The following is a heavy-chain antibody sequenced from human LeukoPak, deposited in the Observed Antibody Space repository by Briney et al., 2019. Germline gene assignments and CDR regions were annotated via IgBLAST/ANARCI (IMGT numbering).Heavy chain of an antibody. J-gene: IGHJ6*03. V-gene: IGHV4-39*01. CDR2: IFYTGNT. Sequence: PSETLSLACTVSDGSISSSNYYWAWIRQPPGKGLEWIANIFYTGNTYYNPSLKSRVTISIDTSKNQFSLRLNSVTATDTAVYYCARRWSSSWYSYYYYYMDVWGKGTTVTISS. CDR1: DGSISSSNYY. D-gene: IGHD6-13*01. CDR3: ARRWSSSWYSYYYYYMDV.